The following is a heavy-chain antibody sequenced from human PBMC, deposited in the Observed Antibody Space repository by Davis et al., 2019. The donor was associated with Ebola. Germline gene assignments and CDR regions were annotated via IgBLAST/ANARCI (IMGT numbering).Heavy chain of an antibody. CDR1: GFTFSSYS. J-gene: IGHJ5*02. CDR3: ARDPRPEPYDFWSPP. D-gene: IGHD3-3*01. CDR2: ISSSSSYI. V-gene: IGHV3-21*01. Sequence: GESLKISCAASGFTFSSYSMNWVRQAPGKGLEWVSSISSSSSYIYYADSVKGRFTISRDNAKNSLYLQMNSLRAEDTAVYYCARDPRPEPYDFWSPPWGQGTLVTVSS.